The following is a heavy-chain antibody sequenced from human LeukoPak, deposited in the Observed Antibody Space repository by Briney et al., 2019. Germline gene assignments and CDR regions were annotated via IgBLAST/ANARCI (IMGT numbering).Heavy chain of an antibody. CDR3: AKDLSRYYYGSGTNTLWGGYYFDY. V-gene: IGHV3-43*02. J-gene: IGHJ4*02. CDR2: ISGDGGST. Sequence: GGSLRLSCAASGFTFDDYAMHWVRQAPGKGLEWVSLISGDGGSTYYADSVKGRFTISRDNSKNSLYLQMNSLRTEDTALYYCAKDLSRYYYGSGTNTLWGGYYFDYWGQGTLVTVSS. CDR1: GFTFDDYA. D-gene: IGHD3-10*01.